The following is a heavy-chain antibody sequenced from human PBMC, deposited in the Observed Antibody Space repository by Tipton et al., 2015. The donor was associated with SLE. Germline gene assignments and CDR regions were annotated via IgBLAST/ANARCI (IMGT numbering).Heavy chain of an antibody. CDR2: ISSSSTYI. CDR1: GFTFTTYS. Sequence: SLRLSCAASGFTFTTYSMNWVRQAPGKGLEWVSSISSSSTYIDHADSVKGRFTISRDNAKNSLYLQMNSLRAEDTAVYYCAAGSYGAFDIWGQGTMVTVSS. CDR3: AAGSYGAFDI. D-gene: IGHD1-26*01. V-gene: IGHV3-21*01. J-gene: IGHJ3*02.